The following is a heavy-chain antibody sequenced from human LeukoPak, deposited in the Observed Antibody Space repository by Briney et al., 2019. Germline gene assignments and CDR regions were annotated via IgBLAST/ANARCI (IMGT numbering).Heavy chain of an antibody. CDR2: IYSGGST. Sequence: PGGSLRLSCAASGFTVSSNYMSWVRQAPGKGLEWVSVIYSGGSTYYADSVKGRFTISRDNSKNTLYLQMNSLRAEDTAVYYCAREDYDFWSGSRYGMDVWGQGTTVTVSS. D-gene: IGHD3-3*01. CDR1: GFTVSSNY. V-gene: IGHV3-66*01. CDR3: AREDYDFWSGSRYGMDV. J-gene: IGHJ6*02.